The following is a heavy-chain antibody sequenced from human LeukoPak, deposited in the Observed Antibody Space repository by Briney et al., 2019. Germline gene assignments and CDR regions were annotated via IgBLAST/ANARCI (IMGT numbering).Heavy chain of an antibody. CDR2: VHLSGTS. CDR3: ARESGAFSPFGF. J-gene: IGHJ4*02. D-gene: IGHD1-26*01. Sequence: TSGTLSLTCAVSGGSILTTNWWGWVRQPPGKGLEWIGEVHLSGTSNYNPSLKSRVSMSIDKSKNQLSLKLTSVTAADTAMYYCARESGAFSPFGFWGQGTLVTVSS. CDR1: GGSILTTNW. V-gene: IGHV4-4*02.